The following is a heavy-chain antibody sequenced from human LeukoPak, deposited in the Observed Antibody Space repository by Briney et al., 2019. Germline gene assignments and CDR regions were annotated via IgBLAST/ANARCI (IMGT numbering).Heavy chain of an antibody. CDR1: GGSISSSSYY. CDR3: ARDDYGGEMGIFQH. D-gene: IGHD4-23*01. V-gene: IGHV4-39*07. CDR2: IYYSGST. Sequence: SETLSLTCTVSGGSISSSSYYWGWIRQPPGKGLEWIGSIYYSGSTYYNPSLKSRVTISVDTSKNQFSLKLSSVTAADTAVYYCARDDYGGEMGIFQHWGQGTLVTVSS. J-gene: IGHJ1*01.